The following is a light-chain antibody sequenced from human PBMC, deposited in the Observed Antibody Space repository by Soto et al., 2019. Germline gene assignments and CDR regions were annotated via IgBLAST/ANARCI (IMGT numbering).Light chain of an antibody. CDR2: GAS. Sequence: EIVMTQSPATLSVSPGERATLSCMASQSVSSNLAWYQQKPGQAPRLLIYGASTRATGIPARFSRSGSGTEFTLIISSLQSEDFAVDCCQQYNNWPPWTFGQGTKVEIK. J-gene: IGKJ1*01. V-gene: IGKV3-15*01. CDR1: QSVSSN. CDR3: QQYNNWPPWT.